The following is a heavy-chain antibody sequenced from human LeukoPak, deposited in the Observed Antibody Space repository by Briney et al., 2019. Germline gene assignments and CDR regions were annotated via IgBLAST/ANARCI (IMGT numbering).Heavy chain of an antibody. J-gene: IGHJ4*02. CDR3: ARGDSSSWYTGPTLGY. CDR2: ISSSGSTI. D-gene: IGHD6-13*01. V-gene: IGHV3-11*04. Sequence: GGSLRLSCAASGFTFSDYYMSWIRQAPGKGLEWVSYISSSGSTIYYADSVKGRFTISRDNAKNSLYLQMNSLRAEDTAVYYCARGDSSSWYTGPTLGYWGQGTLVTVSS. CDR1: GFTFSDYY.